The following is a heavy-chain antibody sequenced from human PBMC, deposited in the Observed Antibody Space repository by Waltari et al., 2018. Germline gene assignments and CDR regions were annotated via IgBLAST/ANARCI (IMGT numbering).Heavy chain of an antibody. D-gene: IGHD6-13*01. J-gene: IGHJ2*01. CDR1: GYSFTTYW. CDR2: IYPGDSDT. CDR3: ARHKQDSSSWFWYFDL. Sequence: EVHLVQSGAGVKKPGESLKISCKGSGYSFTTYWIAWVRQMPGKGLEWMGIIYPGDSDTRYSPSFQGQVTISADKSISTAYLQWSSLKASDTAMYYCARHKQDSSSWFWYFDLWGRGTLVTVSS. V-gene: IGHV5-51*01.